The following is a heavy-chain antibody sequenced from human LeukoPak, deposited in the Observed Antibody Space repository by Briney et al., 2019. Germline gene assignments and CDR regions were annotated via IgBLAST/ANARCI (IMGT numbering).Heavy chain of an antibody. CDR1: GFTASSYY. D-gene: IGHD6-13*01. J-gene: IGHJ4*02. CDR3: ARDDHFSWEGY. Sequence: GGSLRLSCAASGFTASSYYMSWVRQAPGKGLEWVSVIYSGGSKYYADSVKGRFTISRDNSKNTLYLQMNSLRAEDTAVYYCARDDHFSWEGYWGQGTLVTVSS. V-gene: IGHV3-66*01. CDR2: IYSGGSK.